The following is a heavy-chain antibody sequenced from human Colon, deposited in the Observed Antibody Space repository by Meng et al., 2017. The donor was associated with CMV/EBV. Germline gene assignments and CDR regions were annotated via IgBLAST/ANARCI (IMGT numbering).Heavy chain of an antibody. Sequence: QVQLRGSGPGLVKPSETLSLTGTVSGASITSYYWSWIRQPAGKGLEWIGRVYISGNTNYNPSLKSRVTMSIDTSKNQLSLNIRSVTAADTAVYYCARDSNLSGLAYWGQGTLVTVSS. CDR3: ARDSNLSGLAY. D-gene: IGHD3-10*01. CDR2: VYISGNT. CDR1: GASITSYY. J-gene: IGHJ4*02. V-gene: IGHV4-4*07.